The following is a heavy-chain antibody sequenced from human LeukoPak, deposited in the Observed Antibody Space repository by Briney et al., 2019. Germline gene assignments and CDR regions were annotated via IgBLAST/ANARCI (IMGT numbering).Heavy chain of an antibody. CDR3: ARGLVWFGADYYFDY. D-gene: IGHD3-10*01. Sequence: ASVKVSCKASGYTFTSYAMHWVRQAPGQRLEWMGWINAGNGNTKYSQKFQGRVTITRDTSASTAYMELSSLRSEDTAVYYCARGLVWFGADYYFDYWGQGTLVTVSS. CDR1: GYTFTSYA. J-gene: IGHJ4*02. V-gene: IGHV1-3*01. CDR2: INAGNGNT.